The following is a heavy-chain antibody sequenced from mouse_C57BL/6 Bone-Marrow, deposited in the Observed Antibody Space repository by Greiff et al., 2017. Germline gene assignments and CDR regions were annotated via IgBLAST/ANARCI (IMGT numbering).Heavy chain of an antibody. V-gene: IGHV5-15*01. J-gene: IGHJ4*01. CDR2: ISNLAYSI. D-gene: IGHD1-1*01. Sequence: EVMLVESGGGLVQPGGSLKLSCAASGFTFSDYGMAWVRQAPRKGPEWVAFISNLAYSIYYADTVTGRFTISRENAKNTLYLEMSSLRSEDTAMYYCARHLSSPDAMDYWGQGTSVTVSS. CDR1: GFTFSDYG. CDR3: ARHLSSPDAMDY.